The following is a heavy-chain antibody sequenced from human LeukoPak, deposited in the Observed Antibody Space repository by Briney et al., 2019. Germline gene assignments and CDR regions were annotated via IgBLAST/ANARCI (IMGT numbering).Heavy chain of an antibody. D-gene: IGHD6-19*01. V-gene: IGHV1-18*01. CDR2: ISAYNDNT. CDR1: DYNFPNYS. J-gene: IGHJ5*02. CDR3: ARARLAVTRTVCLDP. Sequence: GASVKVSCKTADYNFPNYSFGWVRQAPGQGLEWMGWISAYNDNTQLAQKFQDRVTMTRDTSATTAYMELRSLRSDDTAIYYCARARLAVTRTVCLDPWGQGTLVTVSS.